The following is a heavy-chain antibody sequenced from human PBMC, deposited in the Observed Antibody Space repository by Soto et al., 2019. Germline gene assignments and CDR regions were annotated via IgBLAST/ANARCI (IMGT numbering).Heavy chain of an antibody. CDR2: TYYRSQWYN. D-gene: IGHD3-9*01. CDR3: ARGYFDWKDYYYYGMDV. CDR1: GDSVSSNSAA. Sequence: SQTLSLTCVISGDSVSSNSAAWNWIRQSPSRGLEWLGRTYYRSQWYNDYAVSVKGRIIINPDTSKNQFSLKLSSVTAADTAVYYCARGYFDWKDYYYYGMDVWGQGTTVTVSS. V-gene: IGHV6-1*01. J-gene: IGHJ6*02.